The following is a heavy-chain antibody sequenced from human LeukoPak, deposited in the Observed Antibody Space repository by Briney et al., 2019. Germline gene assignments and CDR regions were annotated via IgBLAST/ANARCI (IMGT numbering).Heavy chain of an antibody. CDR3: AKVRVDTAMVDAFDI. D-gene: IGHD5-18*01. Sequence: GGSLRLSCAASGLRFSNYGMHWVRQAPGKGLEWVAFIRFDGSSKYFADSVKGRFIISRDNFQNTLILQMSNLKVEDTAVYYCAKVRVDTAMVDAFDIWGQGTRVVVSS. CDR1: GLRFSNYG. CDR2: IRFDGSSK. V-gene: IGHV3-30*02. J-gene: IGHJ3*02.